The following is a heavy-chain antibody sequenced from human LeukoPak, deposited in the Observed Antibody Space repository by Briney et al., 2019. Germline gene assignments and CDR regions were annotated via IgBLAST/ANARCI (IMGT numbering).Heavy chain of an antibody. CDR2: ISAYNGNT. CDR1: GYTFTSYG. J-gene: IGHJ3*02. Sequence: HRASVKVSCKASGYTFTSYGISWVRQAPGQGLEWMGWISAYNGNTNYAQKLQGRVTMTTDTSTSTAYMELRSLRSGDTAVYYCARENYDSSGYYYPPYDAFDIWGQGTMVTVSS. V-gene: IGHV1-18*01. CDR3: ARENYDSSGYYYPPYDAFDI. D-gene: IGHD3-22*01.